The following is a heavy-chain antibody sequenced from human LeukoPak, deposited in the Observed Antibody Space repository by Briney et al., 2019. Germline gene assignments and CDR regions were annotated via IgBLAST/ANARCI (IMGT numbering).Heavy chain of an antibody. CDR1: GFTVSSKY. Sequence: GGSLRLSCAASGFTVSSKYMSWVRQAPGKELEWVGRIKRIIDGGTTDYAAPVKGRFTVSRDDSINTLYLQMSSLKTEDTAVYYCAAQGGSGDLRYWGQGTLVTVSS. CDR2: IKRIIDGGTT. V-gene: IGHV3-15*01. D-gene: IGHD4-17*01. CDR3: AAQGGSGDLRY. J-gene: IGHJ4*02.